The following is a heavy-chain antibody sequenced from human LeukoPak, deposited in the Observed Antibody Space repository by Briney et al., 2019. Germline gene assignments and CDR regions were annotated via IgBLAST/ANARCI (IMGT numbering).Heavy chain of an antibody. CDR3: AKDLFLWYFDL. Sequence: PGRSLRPSCAASGFTFSSYGMHWVRQAPGKGLEWVSVIYSGGSTYYADSVRGRFTISRDNSKNTLFLQMNSLRGEDTAVYYCAKDLFLWYFDLWGRGTLVTVSS. CDR1: GFTFSSYG. D-gene: IGHD2-21*01. V-gene: IGHV3-23*03. CDR2: IYSGGST. J-gene: IGHJ2*01.